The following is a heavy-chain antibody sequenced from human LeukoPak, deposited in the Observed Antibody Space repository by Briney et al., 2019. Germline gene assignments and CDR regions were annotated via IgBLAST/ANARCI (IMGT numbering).Heavy chain of an antibody. Sequence: QPGGSLRLSCAASGFTFSRNGMHWVRQAPGKGLEWVAYIRCDDSNKYYADSVKGRFTISRDNSKNTLYMQMNSLRPEDTAVYYCAKMVGTTYYFDYWGQGTLVTVSS. J-gene: IGHJ4*02. CDR2: IRCDDSNK. V-gene: IGHV3-30*02. D-gene: IGHD4/OR15-4a*01. CDR3: AKMVGTTYYFDY. CDR1: GFTFSRNG.